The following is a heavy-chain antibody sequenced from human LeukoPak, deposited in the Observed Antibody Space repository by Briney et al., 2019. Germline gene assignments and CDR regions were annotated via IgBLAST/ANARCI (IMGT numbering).Heavy chain of an antibody. CDR3: AKDNTYCSGGSCYGHDAFDI. Sequence: GGSLRLSCAASGFTFDDYAMHWVRQAPGKGREWVSLISGDGGSTYYADSVKGRFTISRDNSKNSLYLQMNSLSTEDTALYYCAKDNTYCSGGSCYGHDAFDIWGQGTMVTVSS. D-gene: IGHD2-15*01. CDR1: GFTFDDYA. V-gene: IGHV3-43*02. CDR2: ISGDGGST. J-gene: IGHJ3*02.